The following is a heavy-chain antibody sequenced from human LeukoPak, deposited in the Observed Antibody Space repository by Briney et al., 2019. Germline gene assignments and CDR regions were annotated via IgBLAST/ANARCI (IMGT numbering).Heavy chain of an antibody. J-gene: IGHJ3*02. V-gene: IGHV1-18*01. Sequence: GASVKVSCKASGYTFTSYGISWVRQAPGQGLEWMGWISAYNGNTNYAQKLQGRVTMTTDTSTSTAYMELRSLRSDDTAVYYCARVRVYAWGLPRSDIWGQGTMVTVSS. CDR3: ARVRVYAWGLPRSDI. CDR2: ISAYNGNT. CDR1: GYTFTSYG. D-gene: IGHD2/OR15-2a*01.